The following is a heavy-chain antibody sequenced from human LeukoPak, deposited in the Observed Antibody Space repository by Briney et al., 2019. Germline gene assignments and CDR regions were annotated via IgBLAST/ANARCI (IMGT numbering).Heavy chain of an antibody. CDR3: AKPYFDSSGYQYFDY. CDR1: GFTFSSYG. D-gene: IGHD3-22*01. Sequence: GGSLRLSCAASGFTFSSYGMHWVRQAPGKGLEWVAFIRYDGSNEYYADSVKGRFTISRDNSKNTLYLQMNSLRPEDTAVYYCAKPYFDSSGYQYFDYWGQGTLVTVSS. V-gene: IGHV3-30*02. CDR2: IRYDGSNE. J-gene: IGHJ4*02.